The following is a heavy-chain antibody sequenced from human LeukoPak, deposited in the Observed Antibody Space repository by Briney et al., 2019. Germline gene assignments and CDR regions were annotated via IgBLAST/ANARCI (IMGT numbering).Heavy chain of an antibody. V-gene: IGHV3-9*01. CDR3: AKDVSAASYYYYYGMGV. Sequence: GRSLRLSCAASGFTFDDYAMHWVRQAPGKGLEWVSGISWNSGSIGYADSVKGRFTISRDNAKNSLYLQMNSLRAEDTALYYCAKDVSAASYYYYYGMGVWGQGTTVTVSS. CDR2: ISWNSGSI. CDR1: GFTFDDYA. J-gene: IGHJ6*02. D-gene: IGHD2-2*01.